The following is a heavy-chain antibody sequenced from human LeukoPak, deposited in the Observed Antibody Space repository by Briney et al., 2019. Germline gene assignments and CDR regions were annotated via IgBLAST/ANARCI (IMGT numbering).Heavy chain of an antibody. Sequence: GGSLRLSCAASGFTFSSYEMSWVRQAPRKGLEWVAYISSSGSSIDYADSVKGRFTISRDNAKNSLHLQMNSLKTEDTAVYYCTRVGGDTYYDILTGYYTRYYYGMDVWGQGTTVTVSS. CDR3: TRVGGDTYYDILTGYYTRYYYGMDV. CDR2: ISSSGSSI. D-gene: IGHD3-9*01. CDR1: GFTFSSYE. J-gene: IGHJ6*02. V-gene: IGHV3-48*03.